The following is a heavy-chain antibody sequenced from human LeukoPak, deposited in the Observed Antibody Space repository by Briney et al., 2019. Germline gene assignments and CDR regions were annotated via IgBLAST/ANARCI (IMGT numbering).Heavy chain of an antibody. Sequence: AGSLSLSCAASGFTFSSYDMHWVGQAPGQGLEWVSAIGTASDTYYPSSVKGRFTNSRENAKNSLYLQMNSLRAGDTAVYYCARDVEGAFDYCGQGTLVTVSS. D-gene: IGHD5-24*01. CDR3: ARDVEGAFDY. CDR2: IGTASDT. CDR1: GFTFSSYD. V-gene: IGHV3-13*01. J-gene: IGHJ4*02.